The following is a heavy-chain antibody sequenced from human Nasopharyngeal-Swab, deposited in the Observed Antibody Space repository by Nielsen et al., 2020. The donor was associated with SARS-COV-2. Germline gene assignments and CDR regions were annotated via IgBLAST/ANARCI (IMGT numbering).Heavy chain of an antibody. J-gene: IGHJ6*02. Sequence: GGSLRLSCAASGFTFSSYWMSWVRQAPGKGLEWVANIKQDGSEKYYVDSVKGRFTISRDNAKNSLYLRMNSLRAEDTAVYYCAREGTGVAGIWVHYYYGMDVWGQGTTVTVSS. D-gene: IGHD6-19*01. CDR1: GFTFSSYW. V-gene: IGHV3-7*01. CDR2: IKQDGSEK. CDR3: AREGTGVAGIWVHYYYGMDV.